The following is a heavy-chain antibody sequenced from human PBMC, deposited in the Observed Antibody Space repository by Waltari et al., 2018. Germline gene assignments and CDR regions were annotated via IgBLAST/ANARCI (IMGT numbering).Heavy chain of an antibody. Sequence: EVQLVESGGGLVQPGRSLRLSCAASGFTFDDYAMHWVRQAPGKGLEWVSGISWNSGSIGYADSVKGRFTISRDNAKNSLYLQMNSLRAEDTALYYCAKNEYYDILTGYHYGMDVWGQGTTVTVSS. J-gene: IGHJ6*02. CDR3: AKNEYYDILTGYHYGMDV. CDR2: ISWNSGSI. D-gene: IGHD3-9*01. CDR1: GFTFDDYA. V-gene: IGHV3-9*01.